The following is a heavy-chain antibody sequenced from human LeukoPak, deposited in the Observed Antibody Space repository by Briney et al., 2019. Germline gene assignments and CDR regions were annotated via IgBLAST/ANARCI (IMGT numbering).Heavy chain of an antibody. V-gene: IGHV3-48*03. CDR1: GFTFSSYE. CDR3: ARGGWRFDC. CDR2: ISSSGGTI. Sequence: GGSLRLSCAASGFTFSSYEMNWVRQPPGKGLEWVSYISSSGGTIYYADSVKGRFTISRDNAKNSLYLQMNSLRAEDTAVYYRARGGWRFDCWGQGTLVTVSS. D-gene: IGHD6-19*01. J-gene: IGHJ4*02.